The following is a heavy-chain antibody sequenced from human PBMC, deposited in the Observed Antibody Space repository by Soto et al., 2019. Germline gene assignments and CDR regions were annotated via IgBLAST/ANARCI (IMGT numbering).Heavy chain of an antibody. Sequence: GSLRLSCAASGFSFDDYTMHWVRQAPGKGLEWVSLINWDGVTTYYADSVKGRFTISRDNTKNSLYLQMNSLRAEDTALYSCAKESYSSSTNWFDPWGQGTLVTVSS. V-gene: IGHV3-43*01. D-gene: IGHD6-6*01. CDR3: AKESYSSSTNWFDP. J-gene: IGHJ5*02. CDR1: GFSFDDYT. CDR2: INWDGVTT.